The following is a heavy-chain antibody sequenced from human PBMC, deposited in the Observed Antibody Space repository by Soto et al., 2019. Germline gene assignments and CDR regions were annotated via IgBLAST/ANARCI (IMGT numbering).Heavy chain of an antibody. Sequence: QVQLQESGPGLVKPSETLSLTCTVSGGSISSYYWSWIRQPAGKGLEWIGRIYTSGSTNYNPSLKSRVTMSVDTSKNQFSLKLSSVTAADTAVYYCASEEHDSGDPTFDYWGQGTLVTVSS. V-gene: IGHV4-4*07. D-gene: IGHD4-17*01. CDR3: ASEEHDSGDPTFDY. J-gene: IGHJ4*02. CDR1: GGSISSYY. CDR2: IYTSGST.